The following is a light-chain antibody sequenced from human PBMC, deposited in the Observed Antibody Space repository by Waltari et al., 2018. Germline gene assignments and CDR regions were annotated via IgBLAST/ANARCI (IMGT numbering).Light chain of an antibody. Sequence: QSVLTHPPSVSAAPGQRVTISCSGGHSNIGHNHVSWYRQFPGTAPKLLIYEGSERPSGVPGRFSGSKSGTSATLDITGLQAGDEADYYCGTWDSSLSGAVFGGGTHLTVL. J-gene: IGLJ7*01. V-gene: IGLV1-51*02. CDR1: HSNIGHNH. CDR3: GTWDSSLSGAV. CDR2: EGS.